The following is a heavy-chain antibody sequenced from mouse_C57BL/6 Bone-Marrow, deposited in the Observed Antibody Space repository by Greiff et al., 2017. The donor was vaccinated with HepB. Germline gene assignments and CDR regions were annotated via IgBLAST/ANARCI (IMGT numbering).Heavy chain of an antibody. Sequence: LQESGAELARPGASVKMSCKASGYTFTSYTMHWVKQRPGQGLEWIGYINPSSGYTKYNQKFKDKATLTADKSSSTAYMQLSSLTSEDSAVYYCARPAIYYYGSSYAMDYWGQGTSVTVSS. J-gene: IGHJ4*01. CDR1: GYTFTSYT. CDR2: INPSSGYT. D-gene: IGHD1-1*01. V-gene: IGHV1-4*01. CDR3: ARPAIYYYGSSYAMDY.